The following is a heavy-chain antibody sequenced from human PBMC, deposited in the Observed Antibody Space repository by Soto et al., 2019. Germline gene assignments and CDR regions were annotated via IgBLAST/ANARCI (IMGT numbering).Heavy chain of an antibody. V-gene: IGHV4-31*03. Sequence: QVQLQESGPGLVKPSQTLSLTCTVSGGSISSGGYYWSWIRQHPGKGLEWIGYNYYSGSTYYNPSLKSRVTMSVDTSENQFSLRLSSVTAADTAVYYCARKDSGYGDYMDVWGKGTTVTVSS. D-gene: IGHD5-12*01. CDR1: GGSISSGGYY. CDR2: NYYSGST. CDR3: ARKDSGYGDYMDV. J-gene: IGHJ6*03.